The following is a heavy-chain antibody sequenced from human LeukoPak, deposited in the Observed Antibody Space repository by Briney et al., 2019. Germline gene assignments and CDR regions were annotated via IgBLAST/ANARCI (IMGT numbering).Heavy chain of an antibody. CDR1: GGTFSSYA. V-gene: IGHV1-69*13. CDR2: IIPIFGTA. Sequence: SVKVSCKASGGTFSSYAISWVRQAPGQGLEWMGGIIPIFGTANYAQKFQGRVTITADESTSTAYMELSSLRSEGTAVYYCATHPSRWFGELLDYWGQGTLVTVSS. D-gene: IGHD3-10*01. CDR3: ATHPSRWFGELLDY. J-gene: IGHJ4*02.